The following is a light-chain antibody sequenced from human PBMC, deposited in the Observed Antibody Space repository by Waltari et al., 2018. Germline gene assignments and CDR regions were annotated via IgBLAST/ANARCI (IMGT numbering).Light chain of an antibody. V-gene: IGKV3-15*01. CDR3: QQYNNWPPWT. Sequence: ETLMTQSPATLSVSPGERATLSCRASQSVSNNLAWYQQKPGQAPRLLIYGASTRATGIAARFSGSGSGTEFTLTISSLQSEDFAVYYCQQYNNWPPWTFGQGTKVEI. CDR1: QSVSNN. CDR2: GAS. J-gene: IGKJ1*01.